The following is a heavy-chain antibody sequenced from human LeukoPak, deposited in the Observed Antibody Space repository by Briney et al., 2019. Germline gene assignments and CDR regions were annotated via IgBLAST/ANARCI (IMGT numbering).Heavy chain of an antibody. CDR3: AKNNEDDYGGNLIDY. J-gene: IGHJ4*02. CDR1: GFTFSSYS. CDR2: FSSTGNYI. D-gene: IGHD4-23*01. Sequence: GGSLRLSCAASGFTFSSYSMNWLRQAPGKGLEWVSSFSSTGNYIYYADSVKGRFTISRDNSKNTLYLQMNSLRADDTAVYYCAKNNEDDYGGNLIDYWGQGTLVTVSS. V-gene: IGHV3-21*04.